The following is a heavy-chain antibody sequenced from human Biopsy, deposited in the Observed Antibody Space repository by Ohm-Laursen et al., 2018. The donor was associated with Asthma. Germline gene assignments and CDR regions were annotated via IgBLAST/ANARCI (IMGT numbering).Heavy chain of an antibody. Sequence: SLRLSCAVSGFAVSRDHMFWVRQAPGKGLEWVSVIYSGGTSHTADSVRGRFTISRDFSKNTLHLQMHSLRVEDTAVYHCARGDSSGWSHFYFDYWGQGTLVTVSS. J-gene: IGHJ4*02. CDR2: IYSGGTS. D-gene: IGHD6-19*01. CDR3: ARGDSSGWSHFYFDY. CDR1: GFAVSRDH. V-gene: IGHV3-53*01.